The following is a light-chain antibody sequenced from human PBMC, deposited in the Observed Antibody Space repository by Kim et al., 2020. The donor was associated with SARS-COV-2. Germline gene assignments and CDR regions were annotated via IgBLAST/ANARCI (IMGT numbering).Light chain of an antibody. CDR3: AVWDDSLDGWV. CDR2: NNN. V-gene: IGLV1-47*02. Sequence: GSTVSISCSEIPSNIEKNYVYWSQHFPGPAPKLLIYNNNQRPSGVPDRFSGSKSGTSASLAISGLRSEDEADYYCAVWDDSLDGWVFGGGTQLTVL. CDR1: PSNIEKNY. J-gene: IGLJ3*02.